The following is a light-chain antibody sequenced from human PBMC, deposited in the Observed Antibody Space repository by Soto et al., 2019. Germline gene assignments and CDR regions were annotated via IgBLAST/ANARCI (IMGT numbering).Light chain of an antibody. CDR2: DAS. CDR1: QSISSW. V-gene: IGKV1-5*01. CDR3: QQYNSYSPT. Sequence: DIQMTQSPSTLSASVGDRVTITCRASQSISSWLAWYQQKQGKAHKLLIYDASSLESGVPSRFSGSGSGTEGTLTISSLQPDDFATYYCQQYNSYSPTFGQGTKVDI. J-gene: IGKJ1*01.